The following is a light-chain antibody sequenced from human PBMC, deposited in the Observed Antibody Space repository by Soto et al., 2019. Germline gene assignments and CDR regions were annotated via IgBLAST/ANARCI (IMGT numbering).Light chain of an antibody. Sequence: EIVLTQSPVTLALSPGERATLSCRTSQSVDIYLAWYQQKPGQAPRLLIYDASNRATGIPARFSGSGSGTDFTLSISSLEPEDCAVYYCQQRKFWPPLTFGVGTKVELK. CDR2: DAS. CDR3: QQRKFWPPLT. V-gene: IGKV3-11*01. J-gene: IGKJ4*01. CDR1: QSVDIY.